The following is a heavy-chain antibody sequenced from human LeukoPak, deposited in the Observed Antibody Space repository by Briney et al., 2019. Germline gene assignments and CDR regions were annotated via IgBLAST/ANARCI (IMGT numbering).Heavy chain of an antibody. V-gene: IGHV4-39*07. D-gene: IGHD5-18*01. Sequence: KPSETLSLTCTVSGGSISSSSYYWGWIRQPPGKGLEWIGSIYYSGGTFYNPSLKSRVTISVDTSKNQCSLRLTSVTAADTAVYYCARDQSAGYTYGWDFDYWGQGTLVTVFS. J-gene: IGHJ4*02. CDR1: GGSISSSSYY. CDR3: ARDQSAGYTYGWDFDY. CDR2: IYYSGGT.